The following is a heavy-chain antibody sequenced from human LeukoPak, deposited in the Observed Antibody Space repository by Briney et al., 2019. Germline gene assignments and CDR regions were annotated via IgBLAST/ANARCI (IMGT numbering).Heavy chain of an antibody. Sequence: SQTLSLTCTVSGGSISSGRYYWSWIRQPAGKGLEWIGRIYTSGSTNYNPSLKSRVTISVDTSKNQFSLKLSSVTAADTAVYYCAREVRQQLIDYWGQGTLVTVSS. CDR3: AREVRQQLIDY. D-gene: IGHD6-13*01. CDR1: GGSISSGRYY. J-gene: IGHJ4*02. V-gene: IGHV4-61*02. CDR2: IYTSGST.